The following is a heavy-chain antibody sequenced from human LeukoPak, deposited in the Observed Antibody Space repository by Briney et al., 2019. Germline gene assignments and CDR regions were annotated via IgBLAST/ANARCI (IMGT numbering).Heavy chain of an antibody. D-gene: IGHD1-26*01. CDR3: ARGRCRRGSDAFDI. CDR1: GFTFSSYV. J-gene: IGHJ3*02. V-gene: IGHV3-30*04. Sequence: PGRSLRLSCAASGFTFSSYVMHWVRQAPGKGLEWVGDISHDASNKYYAEFVKGRLTVTRDNSKNTLYLQMISLRAEDTAVYYCARGRCRRGSDAFDIWGQGTMVTVCS. CDR2: ISHDASNK.